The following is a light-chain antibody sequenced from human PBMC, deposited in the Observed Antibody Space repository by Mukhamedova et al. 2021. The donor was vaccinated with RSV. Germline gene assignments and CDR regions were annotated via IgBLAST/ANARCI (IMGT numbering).Light chain of an antibody. Sequence: WYQRRVHGRAPKVLIFEAVNLQGGVPSRFSGGVSGTDFTLTIGALQPEDSATYYCQQSDTTQVTFGPGTKVEIK. V-gene: IGKV1-39*01. CDR2: EAV. CDR3: QQSDTTQVT. J-gene: IGKJ1*01.